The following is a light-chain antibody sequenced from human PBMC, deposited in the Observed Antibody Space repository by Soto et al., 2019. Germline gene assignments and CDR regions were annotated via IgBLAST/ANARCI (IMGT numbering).Light chain of an antibody. CDR2: DVS. J-gene: IGLJ3*02. CDR3: NSYTISPTPV. Sequence: QSALTQPASVSGSPGQSITISCTATSSDVGYFKDVSWYQQQPGKDPKLMIYDVSNRPSGGSNRFSGSKSGNTASLTISGIRAADEAYYYCNSYTISPTPVFGGGTQLTVL. CDR1: SSDVGYFKD. V-gene: IGLV2-14*01.